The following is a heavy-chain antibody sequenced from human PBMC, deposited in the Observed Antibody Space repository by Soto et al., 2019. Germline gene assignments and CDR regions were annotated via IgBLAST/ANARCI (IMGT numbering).Heavy chain of an antibody. Sequence: EVQLVESGGGSVQPGGSLRLSCVGSGITFSNYWMHWVRQVPGKGPVWVSRVSPDGSSSSYADFVKGRFIVSRDNAKNVAYLQVNSLRADDTALYYCATGGYSYGWGYWGQGTLVTVSS. V-gene: IGHV3-74*01. CDR2: VSPDGSSS. D-gene: IGHD5-18*01. J-gene: IGHJ4*02. CDR3: ATGGYSYGWGY. CDR1: GITFSNYW.